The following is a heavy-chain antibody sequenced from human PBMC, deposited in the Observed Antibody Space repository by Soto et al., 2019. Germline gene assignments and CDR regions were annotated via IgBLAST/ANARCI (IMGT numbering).Heavy chain of an antibody. CDR1: GYTFTSYA. CDR3: AREKAAAAGSPLDY. Sequence: GASVKVSCKASGYTFTSYAMHWVRQAPGQRLEWMGWINAGNGNTKYSQKFQGRVTMTRDTSTSTVYMELSSLRSEDTAVYYCAREKAAAAGSPLDYWGQGTLATVSS. D-gene: IGHD6-13*01. J-gene: IGHJ4*02. CDR2: INAGNGNT. V-gene: IGHV1-3*01.